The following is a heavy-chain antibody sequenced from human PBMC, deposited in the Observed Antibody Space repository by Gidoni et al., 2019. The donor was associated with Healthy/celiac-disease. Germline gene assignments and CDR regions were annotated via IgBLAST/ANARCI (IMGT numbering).Heavy chain of an antibody. CDR1: GFPFSSYE. D-gene: IGHD6-13*01. CDR3: AREGPLAAVFDY. CDR2: MSSSGSTI. Sequence: EVQLVESGGGLVQPGGSLRLSCAASGFPFSSYEMNWVRQAPGKGLEWVSYMSSSGSTIYYADSVKGRFTISRDNAKNALYLQMNSLRAEDTAVYYCAREGPLAAVFDYWGQGTLVTVSS. J-gene: IGHJ4*02. V-gene: IGHV3-48*03.